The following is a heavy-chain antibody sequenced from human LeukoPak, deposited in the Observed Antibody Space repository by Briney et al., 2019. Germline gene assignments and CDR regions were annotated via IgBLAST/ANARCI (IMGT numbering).Heavy chain of an antibody. CDR2: IRGSGGST. V-gene: IGHV3-23*01. CDR3: AKTGEKQTRITMIVVVITSFDY. Sequence: PGGSQRLSCAASGFTFSSYPMSWVRQAPGKGLEWVSAIRGSGGSTYYAHSVKGRFTISRDHSKNTLYLQMNSLRAEDTAVYHCAKTGEKQTRITMIVVVITSFDYWGQGTLVTVSS. CDR1: GFTFSSYP. J-gene: IGHJ4*02. D-gene: IGHD3-22*01.